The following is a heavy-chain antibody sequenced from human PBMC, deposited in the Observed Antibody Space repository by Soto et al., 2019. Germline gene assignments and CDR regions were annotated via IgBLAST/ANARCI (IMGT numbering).Heavy chain of an antibody. V-gene: IGHV4-39*01. Sequence: QLQLQESGPGLVKPWGTLSLTCTVSGDSISSSNYFWGWIRQPPGKGREWIGTIFYSGSTHYNPSLKGRVTIAVDTSKNPLSLKLTSVTAADTDLYYCARRYGWLYFDYWGQGSLVTVSS. CDR3: ARRYGWLYFDY. D-gene: IGHD6-19*01. CDR1: GDSISSSNYF. CDR2: IFYSGST. J-gene: IGHJ4*02.